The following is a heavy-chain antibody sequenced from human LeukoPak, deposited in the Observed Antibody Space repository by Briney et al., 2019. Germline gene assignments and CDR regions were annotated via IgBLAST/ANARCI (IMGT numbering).Heavy chain of an antibody. V-gene: IGHV3-9*01. CDR2: ISWNSGSI. Sequence: GGSLRLSRAASGFTFDDYAMHWVRQAPGKGLEWVSGISWNSGSIDYADSVKGRFTISRDNAKNSLYLQMNSLRAEDTALYYCARSSYSSSSSVWGQGTMVTVSS. J-gene: IGHJ3*01. CDR1: GFTFDDYA. CDR3: ARSSYSSSSSV. D-gene: IGHD6-6*01.